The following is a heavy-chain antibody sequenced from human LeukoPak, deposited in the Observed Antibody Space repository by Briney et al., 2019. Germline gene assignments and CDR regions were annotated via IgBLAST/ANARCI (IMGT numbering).Heavy chain of an antibody. V-gene: IGHV3-9*01. CDR1: GFTFDDYA. CDR3: AKSPHSYGDTARSDY. Sequence: GGSLRLSCAASGFTFDDYAMHWVRQAPGKGLEWVSGISWNSGSIGYADSVKGRFTISRDNAKNSLYLQMNSLRAEDTAVYYCAKSPHSYGDTARSDYWGQGTLVTVSS. J-gene: IGHJ4*02. D-gene: IGHD4-17*01. CDR2: ISWNSGSI.